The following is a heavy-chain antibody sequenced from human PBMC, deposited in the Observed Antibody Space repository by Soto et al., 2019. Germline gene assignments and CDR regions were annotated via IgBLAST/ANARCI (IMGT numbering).Heavy chain of an antibody. D-gene: IGHD2-21*01. V-gene: IGHV5-51*01. Sequence: PGESLKISCKGSGYSFTTYWIAWVRQMPGQGLERMGTIYPADSDTRYSPSFHGQVTTSADKSISTAYLQWSSLKASDSAVYYCARAPASCGDFYYYVDVCGIGTTVTVSS. CDR1: GYSFTTYW. CDR2: IYPADSDT. J-gene: IGHJ6*03. CDR3: ARAPASCGDFYYYVDV.